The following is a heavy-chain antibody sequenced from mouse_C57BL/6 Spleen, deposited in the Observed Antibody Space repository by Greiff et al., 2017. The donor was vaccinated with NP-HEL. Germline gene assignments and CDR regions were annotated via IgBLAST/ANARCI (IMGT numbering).Heavy chain of an antibody. D-gene: IGHD1-1*01. V-gene: IGHV2-2*01. CDR1: GFSLTSDG. CDR2: IWSGGRT. Sequence: QVQLQQSGPGLVQPSQSLSITCTVSGFSLTSDGVHWVRQSPGKGLEWLGVIWSGGRTDYNAAFISRLSISKDNSKIQVFFKMNSLQADDTAIYYCARNSNYGSSLYYFDYWGQGTTLTVSS. J-gene: IGHJ2*01. CDR3: ARNSNYGSSLYYFDY.